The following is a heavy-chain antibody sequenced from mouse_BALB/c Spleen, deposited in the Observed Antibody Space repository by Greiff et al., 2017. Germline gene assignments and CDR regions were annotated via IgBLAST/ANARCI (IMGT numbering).Heavy chain of an antibody. Sequence: VQLQQSGAELMKPGASVKISCKATGYTFSSYWIEWVKQRPGHGLEWIGEILPGSGSTNYNEKFKGKATFTADTSSNTAYMQLSSLTSEDSAVYYCARLGITTVVDYFDYWGQGTTLTVSS. CDR3: ARLGITTVVDYFDY. D-gene: IGHD1-1*01. CDR2: ILPGSGST. CDR1: GYTFSSYW. J-gene: IGHJ2*01. V-gene: IGHV1-9*01.